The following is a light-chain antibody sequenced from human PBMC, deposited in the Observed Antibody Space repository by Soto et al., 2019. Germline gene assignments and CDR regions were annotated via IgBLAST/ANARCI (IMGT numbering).Light chain of an antibody. Sequence: DIQMTQSPSSLSPSVGARVTITCRASQSIDASLNWYQQKPGKAPKLLIFSASSLHSGVPSRFSGRGSVTDFTLAITGLQPEDLATYYCQQSYTSPPWTFGQRPKVEVK. CDR2: SAS. J-gene: IGKJ1*01. CDR1: QSIDAS. CDR3: QQSYTSPPWT. V-gene: IGKV1-39*01.